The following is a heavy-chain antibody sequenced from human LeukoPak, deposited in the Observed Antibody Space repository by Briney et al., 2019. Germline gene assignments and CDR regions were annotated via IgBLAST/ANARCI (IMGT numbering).Heavy chain of an antibody. CDR2: IKSNTDGGTT. CDR1: GFTFSNAW. D-gene: IGHD5-24*01. CDR3: TREDLQYYYYYMDV. J-gene: IGHJ6*03. Sequence: PGGSLRLSCAASGFTFSNAWVSWVRQAPGKGLEWVGRIKSNTDGGTTDYAAPVKGRFTISRDDSENTLYLQMNSLKTEDTAVYYCTREDLQYYYYYMDVWGKGTTVTVSS. V-gene: IGHV3-15*01.